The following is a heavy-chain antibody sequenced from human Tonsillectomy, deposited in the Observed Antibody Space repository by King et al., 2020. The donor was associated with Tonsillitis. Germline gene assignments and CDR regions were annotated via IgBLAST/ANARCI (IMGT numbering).Heavy chain of an antibody. V-gene: IGHV1-46*01. J-gene: IGHJ2*01. CDR3: ARDPAAAGPTPTWYFDL. D-gene: IGHD6-13*01. CDR2: INPSGGST. Sequence: QLVQSGAEVKKPGASVKVSCKASGYTFTSYYMHWVRQAPGQGLEWMGIINPSGGSTSYAQKFQGRVTMTRDTSTSTVYMELSSLRSEDTAVYYCARDPAAAGPTPTWYFDLWGRGTLVTVSS. CDR1: GYTFTSYY.